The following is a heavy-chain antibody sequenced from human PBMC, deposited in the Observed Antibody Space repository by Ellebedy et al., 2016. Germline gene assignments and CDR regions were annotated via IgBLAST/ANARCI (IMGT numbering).Heavy chain of an antibody. CDR3: ARGRYDFWRNVAFDI. CDR2: INHSGST. J-gene: IGHJ3*02. D-gene: IGHD3-3*01. V-gene: IGHV4-34*01. CDR1: IGSFSDFY. Sequence: SETLSLXXAVYIGSFSDFYWRWIRHPPGKGLEWIGEINHSGSTNYNPSLKSRVTISVDTSKNQFSLKLSSVTAADTAVYYCARGRYDFWRNVAFDIWGQGTMVTVSS.